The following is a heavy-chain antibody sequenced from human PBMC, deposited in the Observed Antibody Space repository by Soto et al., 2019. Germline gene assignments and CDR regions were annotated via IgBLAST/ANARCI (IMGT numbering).Heavy chain of an antibody. D-gene: IGHD1-26*01. CDR2: ISYVGSNT. V-gene: IGHV3-30*18. CDR1: GFTFSSYG. Sequence: QVQLVESGGGVVQPGRSLRLSCVASGFTFSSYGMHWVRQAPGKGLEWVAIISYVGSNTYYADSVKGRFTISRDNSKNRLDLHMNSLRAEDTSVYYCAKEGGLSGSYYISSSYYFDYWGQGTLVTVSS. CDR3: AKEGGLSGSYYISSSYYFDY. J-gene: IGHJ4*02.